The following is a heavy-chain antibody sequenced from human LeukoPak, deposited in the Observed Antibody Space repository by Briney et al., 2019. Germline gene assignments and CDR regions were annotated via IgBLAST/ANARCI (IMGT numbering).Heavy chain of an antibody. Sequence: SVKVSCKASGGTFSSYAISWVRQAPGQGLEWMGGIIPIFGTANYAQKFQGRVTITADESTSTAYMELSSLRSEDTAVYYCARDKYDILTGYEYFDYWGQGTLVTVSS. J-gene: IGHJ4*02. CDR3: ARDKYDILTGYEYFDY. D-gene: IGHD3-9*01. CDR2: IIPIFGTA. CDR1: GGTFSSYA. V-gene: IGHV1-69*01.